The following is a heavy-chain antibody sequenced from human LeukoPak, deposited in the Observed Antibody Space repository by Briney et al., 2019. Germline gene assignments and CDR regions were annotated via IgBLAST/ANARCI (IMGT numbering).Heavy chain of an antibody. Sequence: PSETLSLTCTVSGGSFSRSSYYWGWIRQPPEKGLEWIGSMYYSGSTYYNQSLKSRVTVSVDTSKNQFSLKLASVTAADTAVYYCARQYYDSSGYYPWYFDQWGQGTLVTVSS. J-gene: IGHJ4*02. V-gene: IGHV4-39*01. CDR3: ARQYYDSSGYYPWYFDQ. CDR2: MYYSGST. CDR1: GGSFSRSSYY. D-gene: IGHD3-22*01.